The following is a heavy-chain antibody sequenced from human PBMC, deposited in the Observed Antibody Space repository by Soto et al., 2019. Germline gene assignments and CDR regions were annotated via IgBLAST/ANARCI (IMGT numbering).Heavy chain of an antibody. V-gene: IGHV4-30-2*01. CDR1: GGSISRGGCS. J-gene: IGHJ5*02. Sequence: SEALSLTCAVSGGSISRGGCSWSWIRQPPGKGLEWIGYLSQTGFTFYNPSLKSRVTISEDRSRNQFSLKLGSVTAADTAMYYCARGGDIAVLRFGPWGQGTLVTVSS. D-gene: IGHD2-15*01. CDR3: ARGGDIAVLRFGP. CDR2: LSQTGFT.